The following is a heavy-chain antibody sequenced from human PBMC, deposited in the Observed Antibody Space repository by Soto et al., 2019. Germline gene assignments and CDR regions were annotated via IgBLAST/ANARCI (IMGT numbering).Heavy chain of an antibody. J-gene: IGHJ6*02. CDR2: ISYDGSNK. D-gene: IGHD4-17*01. V-gene: IGHV3-30*18. CDR1: GFTFSSYG. Sequence: QVQLVESGGGVVQPGRSLRLSCAASGFTFSSYGMHWVRQAPGKGLEWVAVISYDGSNKYYADSVKGRFTISRDNSKNTLYLQMNSLRAEDTAVYYCAKGRMTTYYYYYGMDVWGQGTTVTVSS. CDR3: AKGRMTTYYYYYGMDV.